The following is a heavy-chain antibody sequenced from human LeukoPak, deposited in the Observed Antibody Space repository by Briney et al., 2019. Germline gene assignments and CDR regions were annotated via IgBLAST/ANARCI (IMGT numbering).Heavy chain of an antibody. CDR1: GNTLIGYW. CDR2: INPRGDAT. V-gene: IGHV1-46*01. CDR3: AREGQQLKHFDY. Sequence: ASVKVSCKASGNTLIGYWIHWVRQAPGQGLEWMGAINPRGDATIGAQKFQGRVTTTRDTSTSTVYIELSSLRSEDTAVYYCAREGQQLKHFDYWGQGTLVTVSS. D-gene: IGHD1-1*01. J-gene: IGHJ4*02.